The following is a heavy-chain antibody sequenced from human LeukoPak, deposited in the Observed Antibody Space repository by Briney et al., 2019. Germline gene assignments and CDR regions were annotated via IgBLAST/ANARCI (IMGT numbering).Heavy chain of an antibody. J-gene: IGHJ4*02. V-gene: IGHV2-5*02. Sequence: SGPTLVNPTQTLTLTCTFSGFSLSTSGVGVGWIRQPPGKALDWLALIYWDDDKHYSPSLKSRLTITKDTSKNQVVLTMTNMVPVDTATYYCAHTHYDCSGGSCYPSNFDYWGQGTLVTVSS. CDR3: AHTHYDCSGGSCYPSNFDY. CDR2: IYWDDDK. D-gene: IGHD2-15*01. CDR1: GFSLSTSGVG.